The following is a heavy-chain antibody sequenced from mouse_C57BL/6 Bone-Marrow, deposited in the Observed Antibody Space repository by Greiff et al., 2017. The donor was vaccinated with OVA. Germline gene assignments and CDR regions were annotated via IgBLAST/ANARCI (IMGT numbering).Heavy chain of an antibody. V-gene: IGHV5-9*01. D-gene: IGHD4-1*01. J-gene: IGHJ2*01. CDR2: ISGGGGNT. CDR3: ARRWVYFDY. CDR1: GFTFSSYT. Sequence: EVKLVESGGGLVKPGGSLKLSCAASGFTFSSYTMSWVRQTPEKRLEWVATISGGGGNTYYPDSGKGRFTISRDNAKNTLYLQMSSLRSEDTALYYCARRWVYFDYWGQGTTLTVSS.